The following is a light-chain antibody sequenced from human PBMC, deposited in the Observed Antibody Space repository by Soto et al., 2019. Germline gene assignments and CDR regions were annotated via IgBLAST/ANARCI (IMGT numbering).Light chain of an antibody. J-gene: IGKJ1*01. CDR1: QNIYYN. CDR3: NKYHTLWA. V-gene: IGKV3-15*01. CDR2: RAS. Sequence: ILMTQSPSTVSVSPGESATLYCRASQNIYYNVAWYQHRPGQAPRLLIYRASTRAPGVSARFSDSGSGKEFTLTISRLHPEDFTVYSCNKYHTLWAFGQGTKVAI.